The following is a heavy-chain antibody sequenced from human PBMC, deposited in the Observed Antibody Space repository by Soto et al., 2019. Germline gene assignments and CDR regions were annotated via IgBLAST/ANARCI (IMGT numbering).Heavy chain of an antibody. Sequence: PGGSLRLSCAASGFTFISYGMHWVRQAPGKGLEWVAVISYGGTNNYYTESVKGRFTISRDNARNSLYLQMNSLRAEDTDVYYCARERGYSGYDSGWFDPWGQGTLVTVSS. D-gene: IGHD5-12*01. CDR1: GFTFISYG. CDR2: ISYGGTNN. J-gene: IGHJ5*02. V-gene: IGHV3-30*03. CDR3: ARERGYSGYDSGWFDP.